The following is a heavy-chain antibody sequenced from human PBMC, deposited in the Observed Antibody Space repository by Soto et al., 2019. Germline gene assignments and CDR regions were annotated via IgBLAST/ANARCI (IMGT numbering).Heavy chain of an antibody. CDR2: IYYSGFT. CDR3: ARSIDP. V-gene: IGHV4-31*03. CDR1: GGSISSGGYY. Sequence: PSETLSLTCTVSGGSISSGGYYWSWIRQHPGKGLKWIGYIYYSGFTNYNPSLKNRVTISVDTSKNQKSQKLNSVTAADTAVYYCARSIDPWGQGTLVTVS. J-gene: IGHJ5*02.